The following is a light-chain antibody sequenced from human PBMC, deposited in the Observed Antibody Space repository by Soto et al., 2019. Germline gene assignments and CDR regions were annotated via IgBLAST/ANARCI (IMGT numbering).Light chain of an antibody. CDR3: QQYNNWPPDRT. CDR2: GAS. J-gene: IGKJ1*01. Sequence: IVMTQSPATLSVSPGERATLYCRASQRVGSKLAWYQQKPGQAPRLLLYGASTRATGIPARFSGSGSGKEFNLTIISRQAEDFAIYFCQQYNNWPPDRTFGQGTKVAIK. CDR1: QRVGSK. V-gene: IGKV3-15*01.